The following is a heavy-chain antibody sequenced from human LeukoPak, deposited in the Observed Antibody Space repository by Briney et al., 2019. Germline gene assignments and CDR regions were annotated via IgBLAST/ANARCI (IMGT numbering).Heavy chain of an antibody. CDR3: ARDFPPPHLLFRYYYYGMDV. D-gene: IGHD2-21*01. CDR1: GFTFSSYS. V-gene: IGHV3-48*04. J-gene: IGHJ6*02. Sequence: PGGSLRLSCAASGFTFSSYSMNWVRQAPGKGLEWVSYISSSSSTIYYADSVKGRFTISRDNAKNSLYLQMNSLRAEDTAVYYCARDFPPPHLLFRYYYYGMDVWGQGTTVTVSS. CDR2: ISSSSSTI.